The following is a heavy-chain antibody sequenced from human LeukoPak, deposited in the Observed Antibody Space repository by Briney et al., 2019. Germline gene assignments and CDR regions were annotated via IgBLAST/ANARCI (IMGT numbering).Heavy chain of an antibody. CDR1: GGSISTYY. V-gene: IGHV4-4*07. J-gene: IGHJ4*02. Sequence: SETLSLTCTVSGGSISTYYWSWIRQPAGKGLEWIGRIYTSGSTNYNPSLKSRVTMSVDTSKNQFSLKLSSVTAADTAVYYCAIGQLAPGVDYWGQGTLVTVSS. D-gene: IGHD6-13*01. CDR2: IYTSGST. CDR3: AIGQLAPGVDY.